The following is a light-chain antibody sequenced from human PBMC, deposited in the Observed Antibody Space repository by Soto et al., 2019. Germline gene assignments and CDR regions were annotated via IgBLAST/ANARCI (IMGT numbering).Light chain of an antibody. Sequence: DIQMTQSPSTLSASVGDRVTITCRASQSISSWLAWYQQKPGKAPKLLIYKASSLESGVPSRFSGSGSGTDFTLTISRLEPEEFAVYYCQQYGSSGTFGQGTKGDIK. CDR1: QSISSW. CDR3: QQYGSSGT. J-gene: IGKJ1*01. V-gene: IGKV1-5*03. CDR2: KAS.